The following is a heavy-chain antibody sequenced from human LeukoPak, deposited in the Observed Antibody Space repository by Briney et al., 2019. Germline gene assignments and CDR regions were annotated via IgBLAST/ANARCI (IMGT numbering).Heavy chain of an antibody. CDR3: ASHGDSYYVFSY. D-gene: IGHD3-22*01. J-gene: IGHJ4*02. V-gene: IGHV3-23*01. Sequence: GGSLRLSCAASGFNFSNYGMSWVRQAPGKGLEWVSSISGRGVCTYYADSMKGRFTISRDISKNTLFLQVNSLRAEDTVVYYCASHGDSYYVFSYWGQGTLLTVSS. CDR1: GFNFSNYG. CDR2: ISGRGVCT.